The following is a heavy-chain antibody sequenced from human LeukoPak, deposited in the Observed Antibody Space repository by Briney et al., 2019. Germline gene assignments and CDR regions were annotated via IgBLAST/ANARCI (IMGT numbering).Heavy chain of an antibody. CDR1: GFTFSSYA. D-gene: IGHD3-10*01. Sequence: GGSLRLSCAASGFTFSSYAMHWVRQAPGKGLEWVTVISYDGSNKYYADSVKGRFTISRDNSKNTLYLQMNSLRAEDTAVYYCAKGGADGLGSYYNEHYYYGMDVWGQGTTVTVSS. CDR3: AKGGADGLGSYYNEHYYYGMDV. CDR2: ISYDGSNK. V-gene: IGHV3-30*04. J-gene: IGHJ6*02.